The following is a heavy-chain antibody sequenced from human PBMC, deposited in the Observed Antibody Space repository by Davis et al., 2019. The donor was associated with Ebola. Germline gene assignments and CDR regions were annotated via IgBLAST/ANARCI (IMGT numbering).Heavy chain of an antibody. CDR1: GFTFSTYG. CDR2: ISYDGSNK. V-gene: IGHV3-30*03. D-gene: IGHD7-27*01. J-gene: IGHJ4*02. Sequence: GESLKISCAASGFTFSTYGMHWVRQAPGKGLEWVAVISYDGSNKYYADSVKGRFTISRDNSKNTLYLQMNSLRAEDTAVYYCARVRGTGDPDYWGQGTLVTVSS. CDR3: ARVRGTGDPDY.